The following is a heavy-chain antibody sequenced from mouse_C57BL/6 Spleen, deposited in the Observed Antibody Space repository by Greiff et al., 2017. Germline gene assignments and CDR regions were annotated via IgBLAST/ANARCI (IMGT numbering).Heavy chain of an antibody. V-gene: IGHV1S26*01. CDR2: INPSSGYT. J-gene: IGHJ1*03. Sequence: QVQLQQSGAELVKPGASVKISCKASGYAFSSYWMNWVKQRPGQGLEWIGYINPSSGYTKYNQKFKDKATLTADKSSSTAYMQLSSLTSEDSAVYYWARKGEPAFDVWGTGTTVTGSS. CDR3: ARKGEPAFDV. CDR1: GYAFSSYW.